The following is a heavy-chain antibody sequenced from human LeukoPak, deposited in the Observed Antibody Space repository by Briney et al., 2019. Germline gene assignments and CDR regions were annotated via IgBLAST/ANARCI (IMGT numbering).Heavy chain of an antibody. D-gene: IGHD1-14*01. J-gene: IGHJ4*02. CDR3: ARVRGGGFRTADS. CDR1: GFTFSSYA. Sequence: GRSLRLSCAASGFTFSSYAMHWVRQAPGKGLDWVAVILEDGSYQFYADSVQGRFSISRDNSKNILLLQMNSLRGEDTAIYYCARVRGGGFRTADSWGQGTLVTVSS. CDR2: ILEDGSYQ. V-gene: IGHV3-30*04.